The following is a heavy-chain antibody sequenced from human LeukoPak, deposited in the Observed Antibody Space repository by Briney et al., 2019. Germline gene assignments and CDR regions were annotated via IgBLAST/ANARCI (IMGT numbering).Heavy chain of an antibody. CDR3: VAAHSSYRRYEDQH. V-gene: IGHV4-39*01. CDR2: MSYSGTT. Sequence: SETLSLTCSVSGGSISSSSDYWGWIRQPPGQGLEWIGTMSYSGTTFYNPSLKSRVTMSVDTSKNQFSLNLRSVTAADTAVYYCVAAHSSYRRYEDQHWGQGTLVAV. J-gene: IGHJ1*01. D-gene: IGHD3-16*02. CDR1: GGSISSSSDY.